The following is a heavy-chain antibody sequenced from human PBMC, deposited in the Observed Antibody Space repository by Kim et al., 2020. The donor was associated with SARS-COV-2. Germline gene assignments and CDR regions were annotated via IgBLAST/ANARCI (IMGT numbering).Heavy chain of an antibody. CDR1: GFDFTFT. D-gene: IGHD3-10*01. Sequence: GGSLRLSCAASGFDFTFTMSWVRQAPGKGLEWVSAISGSGVSTYYADSVKGRITISRDNSKNTMYLQMNSLTAEDTAVYYCAKVRGVLFGIDNWGQRTLVTVSS. J-gene: IGHJ4*02. V-gene: IGHV3-23*01. CDR3: AKVRGVLFGIDN. CDR2: ISGSGVST.